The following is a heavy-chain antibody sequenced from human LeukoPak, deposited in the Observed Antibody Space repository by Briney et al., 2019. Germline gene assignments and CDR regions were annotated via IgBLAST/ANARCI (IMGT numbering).Heavy chain of an antibody. CDR1: GGSISSSSYY. CDR2: IYYSAST. D-gene: IGHD4-23*01. J-gene: IGHJ4*02. Sequence: SETLSLTCTVSGGSISSSSYYWGWIRQAPGKGLEWIGSIYYSASTYYNPSLKSRVTISVDTSKNQFSLKLSSVTAADTAVYYCARHNVRNSRLYYFDYWGQGTLVTVSS. CDR3: ARHNVRNSRLYYFDY. V-gene: IGHV4-39*01.